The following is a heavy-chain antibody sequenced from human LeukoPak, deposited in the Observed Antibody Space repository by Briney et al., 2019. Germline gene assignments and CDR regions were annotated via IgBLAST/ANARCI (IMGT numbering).Heavy chain of an antibody. CDR2: ISAYNGST. V-gene: IGHV1-18*01. CDR3: ARVRRDSVVVPAAIRGNWFDP. Sequence: ASVKVSCKASGYTFTSYGISCVRQAPGQGLEWMGWISAYNGSTNYAQKLQGRVTMTTDTSTSTAYMELRSLSSDDTAVYYCARVRRDSVVVPAAIRGNWFDPWGQGTLVTVSS. D-gene: IGHD2-2*02. CDR1: GYTFTSYG. J-gene: IGHJ5*02.